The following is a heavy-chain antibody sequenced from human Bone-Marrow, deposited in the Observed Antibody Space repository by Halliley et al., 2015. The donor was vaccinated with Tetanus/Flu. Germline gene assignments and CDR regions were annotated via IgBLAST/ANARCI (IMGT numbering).Heavy chain of an antibody. D-gene: IGHD5-12*01. CDR1: GYSFSSGYY. CDR2: LYHSGTI. J-gene: IGHJ4*02. Sequence: TLSLTCAVSGYSFSSGYYWGWIRQPPGKGLEWIGSLYHSGTIYYNPSLQSRVTISVDTSKNQFSLKLSSVTAADTAVYYCARGPAEDEMATIHFDYWGRGTLVTVSS. CDR3: ARGPAEDEMATIHFDY. V-gene: IGHV4-38-2*01.